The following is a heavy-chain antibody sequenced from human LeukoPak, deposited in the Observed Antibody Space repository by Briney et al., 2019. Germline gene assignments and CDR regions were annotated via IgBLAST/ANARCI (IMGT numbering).Heavy chain of an antibody. CDR1: GGSISSGSYY. CDR2: IYTSGST. D-gene: IGHD3-3*01. J-gene: IGHJ4*02. V-gene: IGHV4-61*02. Sequence: SETLSLTCTVSGGSISSGSYYWSWIRQPAREGLEWIGRIYTSGSTNYNPSLKSRVTISVDTSKNQFSLNLRTVSAADTAVYYCARTDPYFGVADWGQGNLVTVSS. CDR3: ARTDPYFGVAD.